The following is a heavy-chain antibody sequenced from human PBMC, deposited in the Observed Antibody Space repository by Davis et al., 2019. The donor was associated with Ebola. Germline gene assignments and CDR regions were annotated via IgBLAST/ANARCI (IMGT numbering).Heavy chain of an antibody. Sequence: SETLSLTCAVYGGSFSGYYWSWIRQPPGKGLEWIGEINHSGSTNYNPSLKSRVTISVDTSKNQFSLKLSSVTAADTAVYYCARGGTTVRYYYYYYGMDVWGQGTTVTVSS. CDR2: INHSGST. D-gene: IGHD4-17*01. J-gene: IGHJ6*02. CDR3: ARGGTTVRYYYYYYGMDV. V-gene: IGHV4-34*01. CDR1: GGSFSGYY.